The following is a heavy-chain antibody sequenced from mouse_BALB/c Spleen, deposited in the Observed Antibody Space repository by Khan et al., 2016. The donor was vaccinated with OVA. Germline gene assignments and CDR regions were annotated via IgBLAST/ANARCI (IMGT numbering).Heavy chain of an antibody. V-gene: IGHV9-3-1*01. D-gene: IGHD2-10*01. Sequence: QIQLVQSGPELKKPGETVKISCKASGDTFRNYGMNWVKQAPGKGLKWMGWINTYTGEPTYADDFKGRFAFSLETSASTAYLQITNLKNEDTATYFCARPPYFSYVMVYWGQGTSVTVSS. CDR1: GDTFRNYG. CDR3: ARPPYFSYVMVY. CDR2: INTYTGEP. J-gene: IGHJ4*01.